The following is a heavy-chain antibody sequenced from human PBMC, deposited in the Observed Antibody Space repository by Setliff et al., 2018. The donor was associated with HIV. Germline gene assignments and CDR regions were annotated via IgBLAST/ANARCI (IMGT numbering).Heavy chain of an antibody. CDR1: GGSFGDQF. CDR3: ISLYLGY. Sequence: SETLSLTCAVYGGSFGDQFWNWIRQSPEKGLEWIGSISLSGSTYYNPSLQSRVTISRDDSKNTFYLQMDSLKTEDTAVYYCISLYLGYWGQGALVTVSS. D-gene: IGHD2-8*01. J-gene: IGHJ4*02. V-gene: IGHV4-34*06. CDR2: ISLSGST.